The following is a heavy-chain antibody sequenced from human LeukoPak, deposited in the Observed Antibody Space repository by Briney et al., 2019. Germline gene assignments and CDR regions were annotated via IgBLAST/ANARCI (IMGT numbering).Heavy chain of an antibody. CDR3: ARDYGGGFWSGLLSPYYYYYMDV. CDR1: GYTFTSYA. J-gene: IGHJ6*03. D-gene: IGHD3-3*01. CDR2: INTNTGNP. Sequence: ASVKVSCKASGYTFTSYAMNWVRQAPGQGLEWMGWINTNTGNPTYAQGFTGQFVFSLDTSVSTAYLQISSLKAEDTAVYYCARDYGGGFWSGLLSPYYYYYMDVWGKGTTVTVSS. V-gene: IGHV7-4-1*02.